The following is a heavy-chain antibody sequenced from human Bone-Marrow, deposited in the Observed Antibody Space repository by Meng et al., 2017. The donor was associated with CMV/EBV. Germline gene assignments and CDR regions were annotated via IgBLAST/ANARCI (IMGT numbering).Heavy chain of an antibody. Sequence: GGSLRLSCAASGFTVSSNYMSWVRQAPGKGLEWVANIKQDGSEKYYVDSVKGRFTISRDNAKNSLYLEMNSLRAEDTAVYYCASSPRVEYYYDSSGYPADYWGQGTLVTVSS. D-gene: IGHD3-22*01. V-gene: IGHV3-7*01. CDR1: GFTVSSNY. CDR2: IKQDGSEK. J-gene: IGHJ4*02. CDR3: ASSPRVEYYYDSSGYPADY.